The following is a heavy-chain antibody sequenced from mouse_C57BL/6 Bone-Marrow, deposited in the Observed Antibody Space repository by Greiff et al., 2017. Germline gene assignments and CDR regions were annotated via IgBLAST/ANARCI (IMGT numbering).Heavy chain of an antibody. J-gene: IGHJ2*01. CDR2: LNPSSGYT. CDR1: GYTFTSYT. V-gene: IGHV1-4*01. CDR3: ARYGYDND. Sequence: VQLQQSGAELARPGASVKLSCKASGYTFTSYTMHWVKQRPGQGLEWIGYLNPSSGYTKYNQKFKDKATLTADKSSSTAYMQLGSLTSEDSAVYYCARYGYDNDWGKGTTLTVSS. D-gene: IGHD2-14*01.